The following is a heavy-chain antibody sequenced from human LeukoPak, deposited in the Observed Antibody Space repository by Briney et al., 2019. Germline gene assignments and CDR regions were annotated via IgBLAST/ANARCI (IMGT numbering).Heavy chain of an antibody. V-gene: IGHV3-74*01. CDR2: VNGDGSTT. D-gene: IGHD3-10*02. CDR3: AELGMIGGV. J-gene: IGHJ6*04. CDR1: GFTFSNYW. Sequence: GGSLRLSCAASGFTFSNYWMHWVRQVPGKGLVWVSRVNGDGSTTYYADSVKGRFTISRDNAKNSLYLQMNSLRAEDTAVYYCAELGMIGGVWGKGTTVTISS.